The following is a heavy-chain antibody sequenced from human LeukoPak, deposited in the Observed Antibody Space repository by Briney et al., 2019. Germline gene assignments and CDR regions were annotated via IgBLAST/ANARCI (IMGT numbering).Heavy chain of an antibody. J-gene: IGHJ4*02. CDR1: GFTFSSYW. CDR3: TTDTWYSAGH. Sequence: GGSLRLSCAASGFTFSSYWMSWVRQAPGKGLEWVANIKQDGSEKYYVDSVKGRFTISRDNAKNSLFLQMNSLRAEDTAIYYCTTDTWYSAGHWGQGTLVTVSS. D-gene: IGHD2-15*01. V-gene: IGHV3-7*03. CDR2: IKQDGSEK.